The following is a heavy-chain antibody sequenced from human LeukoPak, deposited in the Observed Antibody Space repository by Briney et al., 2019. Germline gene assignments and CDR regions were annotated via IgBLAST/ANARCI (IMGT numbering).Heavy chain of an antibody. CDR2: IMQDVSEK. V-gene: IGHV3-7*01. Sequence: PGGSLRLSCPAPGSTFTTNPIYWVRQAPGKGLKWVAFIMQDVSEKYYGDSVRGGFAVSRDNARNSLFLKMNGLRAEDTAVYYCGRDWGYYAFVIWGQGTMVTVSS. J-gene: IGHJ3*02. D-gene: IGHD2-15*01. CDR3: GRDWGYYAFVI. CDR1: GSTFTTNP.